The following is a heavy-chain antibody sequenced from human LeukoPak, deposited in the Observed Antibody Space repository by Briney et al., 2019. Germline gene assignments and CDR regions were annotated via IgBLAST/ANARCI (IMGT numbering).Heavy chain of an antibody. J-gene: IGHJ6*02. CDR3: ARDGDYDFWSGFSSYYYGMDV. CDR2: ISAYNGNT. CDR1: GYTFTSYG. V-gene: IGHV1-18*01. Sequence: ASVKVSCRASGYTFTSYGISWVRQAPGQGLEWMGWISAYNGNTNYAQKLQGRVTMTTDTSTSTAYMELRSLRSDDTAVYYCARDGDYDFWSGFSSYYYGMDVWGQGTTVTVSS. D-gene: IGHD3-3*01.